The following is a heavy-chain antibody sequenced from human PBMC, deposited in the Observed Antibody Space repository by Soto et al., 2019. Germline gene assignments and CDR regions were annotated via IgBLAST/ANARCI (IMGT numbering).Heavy chain of an antibody. D-gene: IGHD2-21*01. J-gene: IGHJ6*03. CDR2: INHSGST. CDR3: ARGSLGVAWPNYYYMDV. Sequence: QVQLQQWGAGLLKPSETLSLTCAVYGGSFSGYFWSWIRQPPGKGLEWIGEINHSGSTNYNPSLKSRVTISVDTSKNQFSLMLSSVTAADTAVYYCARGSLGVAWPNYYYMDVWGKGTTVTVSS. V-gene: IGHV4-34*02. CDR1: GGSFSGYF.